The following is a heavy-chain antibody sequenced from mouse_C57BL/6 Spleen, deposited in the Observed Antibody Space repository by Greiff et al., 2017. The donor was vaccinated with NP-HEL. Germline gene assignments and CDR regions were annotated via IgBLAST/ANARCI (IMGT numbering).Heavy chain of an antibody. J-gene: IGHJ2*01. V-gene: IGHV1-82*01. CDR2: IYPGDGDT. CDR3: AREGDYDAYFDY. Sequence: VQLQQSGPELVKPGASVKISCKASGYAFSSSWMNWVKQRPGKGLEWIGRIYPGDGDTNYNGKFKGKATLTADKSSSTAYMQLSSLTSEDSAVYFCAREGDYDAYFDYWGQGTTLTVSS. CDR1: GYAFSSSW. D-gene: IGHD2-4*01.